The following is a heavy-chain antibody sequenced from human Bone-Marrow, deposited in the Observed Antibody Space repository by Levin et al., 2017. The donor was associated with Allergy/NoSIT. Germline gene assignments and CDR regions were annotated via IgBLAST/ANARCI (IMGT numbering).Heavy chain of an antibody. J-gene: IGHJ4*02. D-gene: IGHD6-19*01. CDR3: AGDSADVAGVGTLYYLDY. Sequence: GGSLRLSCAASGFTFSSYGMHWVRQAPGKGLEWVAVIWYDGSNKYYSDSVKGRFTISRDNSKNTLYLQMNSLRVEDTAVYYWAGDSADVAGVGTLYYLDYWGQGTLVTVSS. V-gene: IGHV3-33*01. CDR1: GFTFSSYG. CDR2: IWYDGSNK.